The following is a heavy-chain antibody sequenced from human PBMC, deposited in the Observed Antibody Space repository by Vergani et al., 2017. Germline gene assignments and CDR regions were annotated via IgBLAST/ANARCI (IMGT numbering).Heavy chain of an antibody. CDR2: ISAYNGNT. D-gene: IGHD2-2*01. CDR1: GYTFTSYG. V-gene: IGHV1-18*01. Sequence: QVQLVQSGAEVKKPGASVKVSCKASGYTFTSYGISWVRQAPGQGLEWMGWISAYNGNTNYAQKLQGRVTMTRDTSISTAYMELSRLRSDDTAVYYCARGGLGYCSSTSCQDAFDIWGQGTMVTVSS. CDR3: ARGGLGYCSSTSCQDAFDI. J-gene: IGHJ3*02.